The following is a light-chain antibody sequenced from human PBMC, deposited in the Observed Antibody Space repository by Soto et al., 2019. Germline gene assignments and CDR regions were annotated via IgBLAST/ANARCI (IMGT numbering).Light chain of an antibody. CDR2: AAS. CDR3: LQVSSFPRT. Sequence: EIHITQSPSSLSVSVGDRVTVTCQASRDIRDFLNWYQQKPGKAPQFLIQAASNLQSGVPSRFSGSGSGTEFILSINSLQPEDIATYYCLQVSSFPRTFGQGTKVDIK. J-gene: IGKJ1*01. CDR1: RDIRDF. V-gene: IGKV1-17*01.